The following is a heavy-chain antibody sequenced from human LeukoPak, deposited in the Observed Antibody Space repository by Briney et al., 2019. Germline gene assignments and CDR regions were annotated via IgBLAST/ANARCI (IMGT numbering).Heavy chain of an antibody. CDR3: ATTQGPDYGGTGYFDY. CDR2: IYSGGST. D-gene: IGHD4-17*01. V-gene: IGHV3-53*01. CDR1: GFTVSSNY. Sequence: GGSLRLSCAASGFTVSSNYMSWVRQAPGKGLEWVSVIYSGGSTYYADSVKGRFTISRDNSKNTLHLQMNSLRAEDTAVYYCATTQGPDYGGTGYFDYWGQGTLVTVSS. J-gene: IGHJ4*02.